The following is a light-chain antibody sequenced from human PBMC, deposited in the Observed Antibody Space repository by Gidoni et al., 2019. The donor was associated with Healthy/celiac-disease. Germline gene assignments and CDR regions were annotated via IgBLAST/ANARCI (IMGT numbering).Light chain of an antibody. CDR3: SSYAGSSVV. CDR1: SSDVGGYNY. V-gene: IGLV2-8*01. CDR2: EVS. J-gene: IGLJ2*01. Sequence: QSALTQPPSASGSPGQSVTISCTGTSSDVGGYNYVPWYQQHPGKAPKLMMYEVSKRPSGVPDRFSGSKSGNTASLTVSGLQAEDEADYYCSSYAGSSVVFGGGTKLTVL.